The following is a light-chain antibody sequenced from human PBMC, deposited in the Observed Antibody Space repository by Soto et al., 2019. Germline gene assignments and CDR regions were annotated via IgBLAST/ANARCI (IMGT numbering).Light chain of an antibody. J-gene: IGLJ2*01. CDR1: SSDVGGYNY. Sequence: QPVLTQPASVSESPGQSITISCTGTSSDVGGYNYVSWYQQHPGKAPKLMIYDVTNRPSGVSNRFSGSKSGNTASLTISGLQAEDEADYYCSSYTSSSTLVFGGGTKVTVL. V-gene: IGLV2-14*01. CDR3: SSYTSSSTLV. CDR2: DVT.